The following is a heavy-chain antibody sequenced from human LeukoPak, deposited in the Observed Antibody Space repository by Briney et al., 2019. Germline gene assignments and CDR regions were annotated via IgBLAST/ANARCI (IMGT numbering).Heavy chain of an antibody. J-gene: IGHJ4*02. CDR3: VKPGLGYFDSYYFDY. CDR2: ISSNGGST. Sequence: GGSLRLSCSASGFTFSSYAMHWVRQAPGKGLEYVSAISSNGGSTYYADSVKGRLTISRDNSKNTLYLQMSSLRAEDTAVYYCVKPGLGYFDSYYFDYWGQGTLVTVSS. V-gene: IGHV3-64D*06. CDR1: GFTFSSYA. D-gene: IGHD3-9*01.